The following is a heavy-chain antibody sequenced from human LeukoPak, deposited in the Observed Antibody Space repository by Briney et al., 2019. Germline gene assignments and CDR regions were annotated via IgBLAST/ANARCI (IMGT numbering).Heavy chain of an antibody. Sequence: GGSLRLSCAASGFTLSNAYMSWVRQAPGKGLEWVGRIKNKTNGGTTDYAAPVKGRFTISRDDSKNTLYLQMNSLKTEDTAVYHCTTTIVGVTTWFDPWGQGTLVTVSS. D-gene: IGHD1-26*01. V-gene: IGHV3-15*01. CDR1: GFTLSNAY. CDR3: TTTIVGVTTWFDP. CDR2: IKNKTNGGTT. J-gene: IGHJ5*02.